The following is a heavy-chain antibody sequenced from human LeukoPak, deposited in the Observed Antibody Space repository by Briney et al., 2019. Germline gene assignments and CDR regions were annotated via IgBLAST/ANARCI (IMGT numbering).Heavy chain of an antibody. D-gene: IGHD2-2*01. CDR3: ARLGCSSTSCYEDNWFDP. V-gene: IGHV5-51*01. J-gene: IGHJ5*02. CDR1: GYSFTSYW. Sequence: GESLKISFKGSGYSFTSYWISWVRPMPGKGLEWMGIIYPGDSDIRYSPSFQGQVTISADKSISTAYLQWSSLKASDTAMYYCARLGCSSTSCYEDNWFDPWGQGTLVTVSS. CDR2: IYPGDSDI.